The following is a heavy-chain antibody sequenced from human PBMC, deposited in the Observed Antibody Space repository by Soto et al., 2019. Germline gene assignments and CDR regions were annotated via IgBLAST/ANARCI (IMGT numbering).Heavy chain of an antibody. V-gene: IGHV4-59*01. D-gene: IGHD3-3*01. Sequence: SDTLSLTCTVSGVSMSSYYWSWIRQPPGKGLEWIGYIYYSGSTNYNPSLKSRVTISVDTSKNQFSLKLSSLTAADTAVYYCARGYNDFWSGYLTWFDPWGQGTLVTVS. CDR1: GVSMSSYY. CDR3: ARGYNDFWSGYLTWFDP. CDR2: IYYSGST. J-gene: IGHJ5*02.